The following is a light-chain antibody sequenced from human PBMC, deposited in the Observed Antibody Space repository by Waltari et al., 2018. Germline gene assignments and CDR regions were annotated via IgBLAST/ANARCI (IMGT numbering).Light chain of an antibody. Sequence: DIVMTQSPDSLAVSLGERATINCKSSQSVLYNSDNKNYLAWYQQKPGQPPKLLIYWASTRESGVPDRFSGSGSGTDLTLTITSLQAEDVAVYYCQQYYGTPPRTFGQGTKVEIK. CDR1: QSVLYNSDNKNY. V-gene: IGKV4-1*01. CDR2: WAS. CDR3: QQYYGTPPRT. J-gene: IGKJ1*01.